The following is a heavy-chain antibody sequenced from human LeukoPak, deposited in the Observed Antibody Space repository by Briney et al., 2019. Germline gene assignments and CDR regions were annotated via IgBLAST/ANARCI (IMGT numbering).Heavy chain of an antibody. CDR3: ARAFGGYNSYAMDV. D-gene: IGHD3-16*01. J-gene: IGHJ6*02. V-gene: IGHV1-69*04. Sequence: SVKVSCKASGGTFNTDAINWVRRAPGQGLQWMGRIIPVLGIANYAQEFQGRVTITADRSTSTAYMDLSSLRSDDTAVYYCARAFGGYNSYAMDVWGQGTTVTVSS. CDR2: IIPVLGIA. CDR1: GGTFNTDA.